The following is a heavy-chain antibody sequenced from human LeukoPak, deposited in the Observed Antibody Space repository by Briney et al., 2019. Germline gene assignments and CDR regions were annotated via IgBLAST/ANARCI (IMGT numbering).Heavy chain of an antibody. CDR2: ISGNGVGT. CDR3: AKDANYFDTGSYLIPFDF. Sequence: GGSLRLSCAASGFTFSRNAMNWVRQAPGKGLEWVASISGNGVGTYYADSVKGRFNISRDNSKNTLYLQMNSLRTEDTAVYHCAKDANYFDTGSYLIPFDFWGQGTLVTVSS. D-gene: IGHD4/OR15-4a*01. J-gene: IGHJ4*02. CDR1: GFTFSRNA. V-gene: IGHV3-23*01.